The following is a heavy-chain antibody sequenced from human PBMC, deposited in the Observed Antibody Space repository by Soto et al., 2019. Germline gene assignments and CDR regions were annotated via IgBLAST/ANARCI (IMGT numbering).Heavy chain of an antibody. V-gene: IGHV1-3*01. D-gene: IGHD2-21*01. Sequence: ASVKVSCKASGYTFTSYAMHWVRQAPGQRLEWMGWINAGNGNTRYSQKFQGRVTITRDTSASTAYMELSSLRSEDTAVYYCARAPAVVAISEYYYYMDVWGKGTTVTVS. J-gene: IGHJ6*03. CDR2: INAGNGNT. CDR1: GYTFTSYA. CDR3: ARAPAVVAISEYYYYMDV.